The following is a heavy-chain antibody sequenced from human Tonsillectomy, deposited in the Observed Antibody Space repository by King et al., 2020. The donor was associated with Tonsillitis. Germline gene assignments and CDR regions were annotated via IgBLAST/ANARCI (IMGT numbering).Heavy chain of an antibody. CDR2: INSDGSST. Sequence: VQLVESGGGLVQPGGSLRLSCAASVFTFSSYWMHWVRQAPGKGLVWVSRINSDGSSTSYADSVKGRFTISRDNAKNTLYLQMNSLRAEDTAGYYCARGYSSGYRVDYWGQGTLVTVSS. J-gene: IGHJ4*02. V-gene: IGHV3-74*01. CDR3: ARGYSSGYRVDY. D-gene: IGHD6-19*01. CDR1: VFTFSSYW.